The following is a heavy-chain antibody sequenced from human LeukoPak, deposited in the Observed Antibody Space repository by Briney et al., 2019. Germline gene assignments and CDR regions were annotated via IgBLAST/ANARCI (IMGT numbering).Heavy chain of an antibody. CDR1: GFTFSSYG. V-gene: IGHV3-30*03. CDR3: ARDGEYCSAGCTSHSYSYGLDV. CDR2: ISYDGSNK. J-gene: IGHJ6*02. D-gene: IGHD2-15*01. Sequence: PGRSLRLSCAASGFTFSSYGMHWVRQAPGKGLEWVAVISYDGSNKYYADSVKGRFTISRDDSKNTVYLQMNSLRAGDTSVYYCARDGEYCSAGCTSHSYSYGLDVWGQGTTVTVSS.